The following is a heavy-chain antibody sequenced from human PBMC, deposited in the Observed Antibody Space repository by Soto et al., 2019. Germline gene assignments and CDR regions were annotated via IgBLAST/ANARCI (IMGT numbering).Heavy chain of an antibody. Sequence: QVQLVQSGAEVKKPGSSVKVSCKASGGTFSSYTISWVRQAPGQGLEWMGRIIPILGIANYAQKFQGRVTITXXKXTXXAYMELSSLRSEDTAVYYCVGSGSYYNVEGNYFAYWGQGTLVTVSS. CDR3: VGSGSYYNVEGNYFAY. CDR2: IIPILGIA. D-gene: IGHD3-10*01. J-gene: IGHJ4*02. CDR1: GGTFSSYT. V-gene: IGHV1-69*02.